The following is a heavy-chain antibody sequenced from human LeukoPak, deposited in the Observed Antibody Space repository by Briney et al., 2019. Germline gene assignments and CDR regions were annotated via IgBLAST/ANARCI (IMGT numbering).Heavy chain of an antibody. CDR3: ARGIAAAANEDRFDP. Sequence: GGSLRLSCAASGFTVSSNYMSWVRQAPGKGLDWVSVIYSGGNTYYADSVKGRFTISRDNSKNTLYLQMSSLRAEDTAVYYCARGIAAAANEDRFDPWGQGTLVTVSS. V-gene: IGHV3-53*01. CDR2: IYSGGNT. CDR1: GFTVSSNY. J-gene: IGHJ5*02. D-gene: IGHD6-13*01.